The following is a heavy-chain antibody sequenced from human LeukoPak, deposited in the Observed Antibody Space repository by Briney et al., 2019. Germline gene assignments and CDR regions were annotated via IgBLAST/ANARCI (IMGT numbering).Heavy chain of an antibody. CDR2: IYPDDSDT. D-gene: IGHD4-17*01. CDR3: AIIYADSRAFDY. V-gene: IGHV5-51*01. J-gene: IGHJ4*02. CDR1: GYTFSSHW. Sequence: GESLKISCKGSGYTFSSHWIAWVRQMLGKGLDWMGIIYPDDSDTRYSPSFQGQVTISADKSISTAYLQWGSLKASDTATYYCAIIYADSRAFDYWGQGTLVTVSS.